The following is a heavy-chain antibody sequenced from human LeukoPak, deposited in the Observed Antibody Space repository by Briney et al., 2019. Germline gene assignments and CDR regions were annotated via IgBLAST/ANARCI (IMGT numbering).Heavy chain of an antibody. CDR3: ARQDRYRYYYDSSGHISH. CDR1: GFTFSSHG. Sequence: GGSLRLSCAASGFTFSSHGMSWVRQAPGKGLEWVSTISGSGDNTYYADSVKGRFTISRDNSKNTLYLQMDSLRAEDTAVYYCARQDRYRYYYDSSGHISHWGQGTLVTVSS. D-gene: IGHD3-22*01. CDR2: ISGSGDNT. V-gene: IGHV3-23*01. J-gene: IGHJ1*01.